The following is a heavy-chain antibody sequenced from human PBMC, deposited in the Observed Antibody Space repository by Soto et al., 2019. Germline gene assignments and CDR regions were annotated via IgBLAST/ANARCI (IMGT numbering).Heavy chain of an antibody. V-gene: IGHV3-23*01. CDR1: GFTFSTYA. Sequence: EVQLLESGGDLVQPGGSLRLSCAASGFTFSTYAMSWVRQAPGKGLEWVSTINTSGGSTYYADSVKGRFTISRDNSKNTLYLQMNSLSPEDTAVYYCAKFYGGKSAHTYTIDPWGQGTRVTVSS. J-gene: IGHJ5*02. CDR2: INTSGGST. CDR3: AKFYGGKSAHTYTIDP. D-gene: IGHD2-15*01.